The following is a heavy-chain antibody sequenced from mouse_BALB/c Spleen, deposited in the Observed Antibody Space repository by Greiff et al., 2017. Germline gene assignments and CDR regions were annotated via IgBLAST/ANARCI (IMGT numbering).Heavy chain of an antibody. Sequence: EVKLVESGGSLVQPGGSRKLSCAASGFTFSSFGMHWVRQAPEKGLEWVAYISSGSSTIYYADTVKGRFTISRDNPKNTLFLQMTSLRSEDTAMYYCARLPYYYGSSYGYFDVWGAGTTVTVSS. V-gene: IGHV5-17*02. CDR2: ISSGSSTI. D-gene: IGHD1-1*01. CDR1: GFTFSSFG. CDR3: ARLPYYYGSSYGYFDV. J-gene: IGHJ1*01.